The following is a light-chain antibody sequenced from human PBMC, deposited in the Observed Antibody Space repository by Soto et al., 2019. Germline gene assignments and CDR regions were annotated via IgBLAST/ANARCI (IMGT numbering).Light chain of an antibody. V-gene: IGLV2-8*01. Sequence: QSALTQPPSASGSPGQSVTISCTGTKNDIGVYDFVSWYQHHPGKAPRLIIYEVVQRPSGVPDRFSGSKSGNTASLTVSGLQAAYEADYSCKSYAGSNTYVFGSGTKLTVL. CDR3: KSYAGSNTYV. CDR2: EVV. CDR1: KNDIGVYDF. J-gene: IGLJ1*01.